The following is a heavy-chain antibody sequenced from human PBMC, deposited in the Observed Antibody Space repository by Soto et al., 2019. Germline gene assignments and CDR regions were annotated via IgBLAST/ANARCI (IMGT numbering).Heavy chain of an antibody. CDR1: GGSFSGYY. CDR3: ASSVRCLDCPRSDYYYGMDV. D-gene: IGHD2-21*02. CDR2: INHSGST. J-gene: IGHJ6*02. Sequence: SETLSLTCAVYGGSFSGYYWSWIRQPPGKGLEWIGEINHSGSTNYNPSLKSRVTISVDTSKNQFSLKLSSVTAADTAVYYCASSVRCLDCPRSDYYYGMDVWGQGTTVTVSS. V-gene: IGHV4-34*01.